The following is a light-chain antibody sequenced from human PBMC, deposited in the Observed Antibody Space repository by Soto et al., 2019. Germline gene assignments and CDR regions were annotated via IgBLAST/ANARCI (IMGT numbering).Light chain of an antibody. J-gene: IGLJ2*01. CDR2: DVN. V-gene: IGLV2-14*01. Sequence: QSVLTQPASVSGSPGQSITISCTGTISDIGGYNFISWYQHHPGKAPKLVIYDVNNRPSGISYRFSGSKSGNTASLTISGPQAEDEADYYCPSYTRTPTLVFGGGTKPTV. CDR3: PSYTRTPTLV. CDR1: ISDIGGYNF.